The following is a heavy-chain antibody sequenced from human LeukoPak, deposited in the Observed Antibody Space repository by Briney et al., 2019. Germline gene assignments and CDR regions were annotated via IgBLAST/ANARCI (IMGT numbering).Heavy chain of an antibody. D-gene: IGHD6-6*01. CDR2: ISDDGGNK. Sequence: GRSLRLSCAASGFTFSTYDMHWVRQAPGKWLEWVAVISDDGGNKNYADSVKGRVTISRDNSKNTLFLRMNSLRPEDTAVYYCAKDSSSSNYYYGMYGWGQGTTVTVSS. CDR1: GFTFSTYD. J-gene: IGHJ6*02. CDR3: AKDSSSSNYYYGMYG. V-gene: IGHV3-30*18.